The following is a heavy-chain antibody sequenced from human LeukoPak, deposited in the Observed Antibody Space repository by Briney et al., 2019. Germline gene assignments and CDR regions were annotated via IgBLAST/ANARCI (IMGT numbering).Heavy chain of an antibody. CDR1: GFTFTNTY. V-gene: IGHV3-7*05. CDR2: INQDGSEK. Sequence: GGSLRLSCAASGFTFTNTYMTWVRQAPGKGLEWVANINQDGSEKYYVDSVKGRFTTSRDNVKNALHLQMNSLRAEDTAVYYCARGQGWLVDYWGQGTLVTVSS. J-gene: IGHJ4*02. CDR3: ARGQGWLVDY. D-gene: IGHD6-19*01.